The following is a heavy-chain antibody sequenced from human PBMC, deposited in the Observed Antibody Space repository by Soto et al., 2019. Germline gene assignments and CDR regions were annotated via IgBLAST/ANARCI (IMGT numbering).Heavy chain of an antibody. D-gene: IGHD2-15*01. Sequence: PGGSLRLSCAASGFTFSTYAMHWVRQAPGKGLEWVAVISYDGSNKYYADSVKGRFTISRDNSKNTLYLQMNSLRAEDTAVYYCARDEGVDCSGGSCYRAPWGQGTLVTVSS. V-gene: IGHV3-30-3*01. J-gene: IGHJ5*02. CDR2: ISYDGSNK. CDR3: ARDEGVDCSGGSCYRAP. CDR1: GFTFSTYA.